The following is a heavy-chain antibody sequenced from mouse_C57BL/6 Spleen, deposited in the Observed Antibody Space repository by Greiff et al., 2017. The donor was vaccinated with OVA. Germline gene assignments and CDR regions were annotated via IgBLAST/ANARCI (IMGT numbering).Heavy chain of an antibody. V-gene: IGHV1-61*01. D-gene: IGHD1-1*01. CDR3: ARGDYYGSSPSWFAY. CDR1: GYTFTSYW. J-gene: IGHJ3*01. Sequence: VQLQQPGAELARPGSSVKLSCKASGYTFTSYWMDWVKQRPGQGLEWIGNIYPSDSETHYNQKFKDKATLTVDKSSSTAYMQLSSLTSVDSAVYYCARGDYYGSSPSWFAYWGQGTLVTVSA. CDR2: IYPSDSET.